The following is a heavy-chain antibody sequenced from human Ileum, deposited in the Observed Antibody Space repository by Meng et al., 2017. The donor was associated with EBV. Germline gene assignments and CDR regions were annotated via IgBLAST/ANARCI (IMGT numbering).Heavy chain of an antibody. CDR2: INPGSGNT. V-gene: IGHV1-3*01. CDR3: ARDGGFSVGATKYDY. D-gene: IGHD1-26*01. CDR1: GYNFTGYS. J-gene: IGHJ4*02. Sequence: QVQLVHSWAEVNMPGASIKLSCKAPGYNFTGYSIHWVRQAPGQRLEWMGWINPGSGNTKYSQKFQGRVTITRDTSATTVYMDLSSLRSEDTAVFYCARDGGFSVGATKYDYWGQGALVTVSS.